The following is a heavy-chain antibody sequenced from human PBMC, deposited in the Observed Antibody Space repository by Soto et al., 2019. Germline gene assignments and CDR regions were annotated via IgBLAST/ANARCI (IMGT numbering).Heavy chain of an antibody. J-gene: IGHJ6*02. CDR3: ARDEGYYYGSQYYYYGMDV. Sequence: SETLSLTCTVSGGSISSYCWSWIRQPPGKGQEWIGYIYYSGSTNYNPSLKSRFTISVDTSKNQFSLKLSSVTAADTAVYYCARDEGYYYGSQYYYYGMDVWGQGTTVT. CDR2: IYYSGST. CDR1: GGSISSYC. D-gene: IGHD3-10*01. V-gene: IGHV4-59*01.